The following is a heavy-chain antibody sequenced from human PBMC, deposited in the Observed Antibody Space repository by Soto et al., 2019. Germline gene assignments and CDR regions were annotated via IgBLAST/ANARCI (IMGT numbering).Heavy chain of an antibody. J-gene: IGHJ5*02. D-gene: IGHD6-19*01. CDR1: GGTFSSYA. CDR2: IIPIFGTA. V-gene: IGHV1-69*13. Sequence: GASVKVSCKASGGTFSSYAISWVRQAPGQGLEWMGGIIPIFGTANYAQKFQGRVTITADESTSTAYMELSSLRSEDTAVYYCARDSYSSGWYLFTWLDPWGQGPLVTVYS. CDR3: ARDSYSSGWYLFTWLDP.